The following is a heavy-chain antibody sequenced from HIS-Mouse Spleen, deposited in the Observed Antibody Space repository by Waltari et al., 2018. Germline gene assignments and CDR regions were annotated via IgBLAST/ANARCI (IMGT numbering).Heavy chain of an antibody. CDR3: ARGGDIVLMVYASSFDY. J-gene: IGHJ4*02. Sequence: QVQLVQSGAEVKKPGASVKASGKASGYTFTSYDFNWARPATGKGLEGMGWRNPNSGNTGYAQKFQGRVTMTRNTSISTAYMELSSLRSEDTAVYYCARGGDIVLMVYASSFDYWGQGTLVTVSS. D-gene: IGHD2-8*01. V-gene: IGHV1-8*01. CDR1: GYTFTSYD. CDR2: RNPNSGNT.